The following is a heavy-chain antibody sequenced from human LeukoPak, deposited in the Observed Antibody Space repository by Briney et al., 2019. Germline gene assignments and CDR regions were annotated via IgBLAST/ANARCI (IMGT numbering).Heavy chain of an antibody. Sequence: ASVKVSCKVSGYTLTELSMHWVRQAPGKGLEWMGGFDPEDGETIYAQKFQGRVTMTEDASTDTAYMELSSLRSEDTAVYYCATGITMVRGGHYNWFDPWGQGTLVTVSP. CDR2: FDPEDGET. D-gene: IGHD3-10*01. V-gene: IGHV1-24*01. J-gene: IGHJ5*02. CDR1: GYTLTELS. CDR3: ATGITMVRGGHYNWFDP.